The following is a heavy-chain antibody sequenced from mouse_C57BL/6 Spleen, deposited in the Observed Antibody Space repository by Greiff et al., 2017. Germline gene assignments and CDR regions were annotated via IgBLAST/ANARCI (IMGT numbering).Heavy chain of an antibody. CDR2: IHPNSGST. J-gene: IGHJ3*01. CDR3: ARRGLYYDYSD. Sequence: QVQLQQPGAELVKPGASVKLSCKASGYTFTSYWMHWVKQRPGQGLEWIGMIHPNSGSTNYNEKFKSKATLTVDKSSSTAYMQLSSLTSEDSAVYYCARRGLYYDYSDWGQGTLVTVSA. CDR1: GYTFTSYW. D-gene: IGHD2-4*01. V-gene: IGHV1-64*01.